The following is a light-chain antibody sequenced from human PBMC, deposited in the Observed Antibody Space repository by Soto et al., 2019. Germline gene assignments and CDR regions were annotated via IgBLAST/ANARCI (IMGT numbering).Light chain of an antibody. CDR3: SSYTSISTYV. CDR1: SSDVGGYDF. J-gene: IGLJ1*01. CDR2: DVS. V-gene: IGLV2-14*03. Sequence: QSALTQPASVSGSPGQSITISCTGTSSDVGGYDFVSWYQHHPGKAPRLMIYDVSHRPSGVSDRFSASKSDNTASLTISGLLAEDEADYYCSSYTSISTYVFGTGTKLTVL.